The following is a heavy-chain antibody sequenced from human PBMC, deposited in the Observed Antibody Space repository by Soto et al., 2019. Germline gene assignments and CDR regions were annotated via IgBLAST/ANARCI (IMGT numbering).Heavy chain of an antibody. CDR1: GFTVSSNY. V-gene: IGHV3-66*01. CDR3: ARGRERMYYYYYMDV. Sequence: GSLRLSCAASGFTVSSNYMSWVRQAPGKGLEWVSVIYSGGSTYYADSVKGRFTISRDNSKNTLYLQMNSLRAEDTAVYYCARGRERMYYYYYMDVWGKGTTVTVSS. CDR2: IYSGGST. D-gene: IGHD1-26*01. J-gene: IGHJ6*03.